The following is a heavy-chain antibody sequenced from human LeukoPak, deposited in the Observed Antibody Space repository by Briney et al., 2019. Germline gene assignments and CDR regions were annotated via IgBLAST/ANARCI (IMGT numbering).Heavy chain of an antibody. J-gene: IGHJ2*01. CDR1: GGSFSGYY. V-gene: IGHV4-34*01. D-gene: IGHD6-19*01. CDR3: ARVLQGSSGQHWYFDL. Sequence: PSETLSLTCAVYGGSFSGYYWSWIRQPPGKGLEWIGEINHSGSTNYNPSLKSRVTISVDTSKNQFSLKLSSVTAADTAVYYCARVLQGSSGQHWYFDLWGRGTLVTVSS. CDR2: INHSGST.